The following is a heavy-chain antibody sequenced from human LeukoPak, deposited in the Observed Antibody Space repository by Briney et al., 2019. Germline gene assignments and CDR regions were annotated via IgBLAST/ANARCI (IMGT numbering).Heavy chain of an antibody. CDR1: GFNFSSYS. D-gene: IGHD3-9*01. J-gene: IGHJ3*02. CDR2: ISRSSTYI. V-gene: IGHV3-21*01. CDR3: AGELRYFDPDAFDI. Sequence: PGGSLRLSCAASGFNFSSYSMNWVRQAPGKGLEWVSTISRSSTYIYYADSLKGRFTISRDNAKSSLYLQMNSLRAEDTAVYYCAGELRYFDPDAFDIWGQGTMVTVSS.